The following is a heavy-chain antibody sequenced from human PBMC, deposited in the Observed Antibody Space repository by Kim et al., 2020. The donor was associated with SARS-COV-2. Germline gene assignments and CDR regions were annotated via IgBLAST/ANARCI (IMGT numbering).Heavy chain of an antibody. Sequence: SETLSLTCTVSGGSISSSSYYWGWIRQPPGKGLEWIGSIYYSGSTYYNPSLKSRVTISVDTSKNQFSLKLSSVTAADTAVYYCARHLAHYDSSGTDYWGQGTLVTVSS. CDR3: ARHLAHYDSSGTDY. V-gene: IGHV4-39*01. D-gene: IGHD3-22*01. J-gene: IGHJ4*02. CDR2: IYYSGST. CDR1: GGSISSSSYY.